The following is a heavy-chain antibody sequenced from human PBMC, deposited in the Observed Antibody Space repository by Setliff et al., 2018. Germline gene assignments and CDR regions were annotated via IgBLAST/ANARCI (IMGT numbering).Heavy chain of an antibody. D-gene: IGHD6-19*01. CDR3: ARLRGIAVPGAPKYYSPGY. Sequence: PGGSLRLSCVASGFTFSDSAMHWVRQSSGKGLEWLGRISTRINSYATVHAGSVGGRFRLSGDDSKNTAYLQMNSLGTEDTAVYYCARLRGIAVPGAPKYYSPGYWGQGTLVTVSS. CDR1: GFTFSDSA. V-gene: IGHV3-73*01. CDR2: ISTRINSYAT. J-gene: IGHJ4*02.